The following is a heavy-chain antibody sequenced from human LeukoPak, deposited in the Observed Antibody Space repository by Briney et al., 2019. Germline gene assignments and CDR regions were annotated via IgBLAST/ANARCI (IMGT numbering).Heavy chain of an antibody. CDR3: YSGTNFDY. D-gene: IGHD1-26*01. J-gene: IGHJ4*02. CDR2: IYYSGST. CDR1: GGSISSGGHY. V-gene: IGHV4-39*07. Sequence: SETLSLTCTVFGGSISSGGHYWGWIRQPPGKGLEWIGSIYYSGSTYYNPSLKSRVTISVDTSKNQFSLKLSSVTAADTAVYYCYSGTNFDYWGQGTLVTVSS.